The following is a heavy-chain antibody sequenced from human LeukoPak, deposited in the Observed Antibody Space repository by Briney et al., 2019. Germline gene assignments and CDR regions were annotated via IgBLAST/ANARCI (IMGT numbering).Heavy chain of an antibody. Sequence: GGSLRLSCAASGFTFSSYAIHWVRQAPGKGLEWVAVISYDGSNKYYADSVKGRFTISRDNSKNTLYLQMHSLRAEDTAVYYCARGSGSGWYEGDYWGQGTLVAVSS. CDR1: GFTFSSYA. V-gene: IGHV3-30-3*01. CDR3: ARGSGSGWYEGDY. CDR2: ISYDGSNK. D-gene: IGHD6-19*01. J-gene: IGHJ4*02.